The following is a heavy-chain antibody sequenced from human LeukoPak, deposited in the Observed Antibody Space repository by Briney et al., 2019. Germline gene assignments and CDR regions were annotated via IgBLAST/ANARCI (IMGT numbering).Heavy chain of an antibody. V-gene: IGHV3-30*18. CDR1: GFTFSSYG. CDR2: ISYDGSNK. D-gene: IGHD6-13*01. Sequence: GGSLRLSCAASGFTFSSYGMHWVRQAPGKGLEWVAVISYDGSNKYYADSVKGRFTISRDNSKNTLYLQMNSLRAEDTAVYYCAKSYSSSWYDAFDIWGQGTMVTVSS. J-gene: IGHJ3*02. CDR3: AKSYSSSWYDAFDI.